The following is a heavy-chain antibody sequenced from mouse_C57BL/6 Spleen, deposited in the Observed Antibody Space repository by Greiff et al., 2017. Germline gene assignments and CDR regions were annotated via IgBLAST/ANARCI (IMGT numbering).Heavy chain of an antibody. D-gene: IGHD1-1*01. J-gene: IGHJ2*01. CDR1: GFTFSSYA. V-gene: IGHV5-9-1*02. CDR2: ISSGGDYI. CDR3: TRDHYGSSFEVYFDY. Sequence: EVKVVESGEGLVKPGGSLKLSCAASGFTFSSYAMSWVRQTPEKRLEWVAYISSGGDYIYYADTVKGRFTISRDNARNTLYLQMSSLKSEDTAMYYCTRDHYGSSFEVYFDYWGQGTTLTVSS.